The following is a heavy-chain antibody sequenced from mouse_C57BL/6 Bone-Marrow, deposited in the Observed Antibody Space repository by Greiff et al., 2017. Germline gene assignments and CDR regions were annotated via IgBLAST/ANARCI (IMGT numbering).Heavy chain of an antibody. Sequence: EVQLQQSGAELVRPGASVKLSCTASGFNIKDDYMHWVKQRPEQGLEWIGWIDPENGDTEYASKFQGKATITADTSSNTAYLQLSSLTSEDTAVYYCTPITTVVGDYWGQGTTLTVSS. CDR2: IDPENGDT. D-gene: IGHD1-1*01. CDR3: TPITTVVGDY. CDR1: GFNIKDDY. J-gene: IGHJ2*01. V-gene: IGHV14-4*01.